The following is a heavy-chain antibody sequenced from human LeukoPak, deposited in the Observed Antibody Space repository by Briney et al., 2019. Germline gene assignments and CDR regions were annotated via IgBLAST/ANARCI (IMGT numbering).Heavy chain of an antibody. CDR1: GYSISSGYY. Sequence: KASETLSLTCTVSGYSISSGYYWGWIRQPPGKGLEWIGSIYHSGSTYYNPSLKSRVTISVDTSKNQFSLKLSSVTAADTAVYYCARVKVRGVITTDLDYWGQGTLVTVSS. V-gene: IGHV4-38-2*02. D-gene: IGHD3-10*01. CDR2: IYHSGST. J-gene: IGHJ4*02. CDR3: ARVKVRGVITTDLDY.